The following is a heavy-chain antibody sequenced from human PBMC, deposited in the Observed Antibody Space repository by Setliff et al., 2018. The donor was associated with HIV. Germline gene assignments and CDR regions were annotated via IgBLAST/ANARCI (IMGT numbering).Heavy chain of an antibody. Sequence: PSETLSLTCTVSGGSISSYYWSWIRQPPGKGLEWIGYIYYSGSTNYSPSLKSRVTISVDTSKNQFSLKLSSVTAADTAVYYCASLHYYYYYMDVWGKGTTVTVSS. CDR2: IYYSGST. V-gene: IGHV4-59*01. CDR3: ASLHYYYYYMDV. J-gene: IGHJ6*03. CDR1: GGSISSYY.